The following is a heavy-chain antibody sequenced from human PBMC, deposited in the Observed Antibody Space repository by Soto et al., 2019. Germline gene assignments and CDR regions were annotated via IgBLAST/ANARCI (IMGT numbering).Heavy chain of an antibody. D-gene: IGHD2-8*01. CDR2: INPKSGGT. V-gene: IGHV1-2*04. J-gene: IGHJ6*02. CDR3: ARGDSTDCSNGVCSFFYNHDMDV. Sequence: VSVKVSCKASGYSFTDYHIHWVRQAPGQGLEWLGRINPKSGGTSTAQKFQGWVTMTTDTSISTASMELTRLTSDDTAIYYCARGDSTDCSNGVCSFFYNHDMDVWGQGTTVTVSS. CDR1: GYSFTDYH.